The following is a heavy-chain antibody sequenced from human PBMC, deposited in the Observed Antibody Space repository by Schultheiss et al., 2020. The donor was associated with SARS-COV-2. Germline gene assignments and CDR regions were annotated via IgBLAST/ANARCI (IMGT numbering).Heavy chain of an antibody. V-gene: IGHV3-23*01. Sequence: GGSLRLSCAASGFTFSSYAMSWVRQAPGKGLEWVSAISGSGGSTYYADSVKGRFTISRDNSKNTLYLQMNSLRAEDTAVYYCAKRDPTSVTAPGGFQHWGQGTLVTVSS. CDR2: ISGSGGST. CDR3: AKRDPTSVTAPGGFQH. CDR1: GFTFSSYA. D-gene: IGHD4-17*01. J-gene: IGHJ1*01.